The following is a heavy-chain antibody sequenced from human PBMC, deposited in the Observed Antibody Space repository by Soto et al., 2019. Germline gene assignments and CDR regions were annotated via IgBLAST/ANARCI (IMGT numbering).Heavy chain of an antibody. CDR3: ARSREFDY. Sequence: SETLSLTCGVSGGSLSGATYSWNWIRQPPGKGLEWIGYIFPSGTTYYNPSLKSRVTISIDVSKNQLSLSLRSLTAADTAVYYCARSREFDYWSQGTLVTVSS. CDR1: GGSLSGATYS. CDR2: IFPSGTT. V-gene: IGHV4-30-2*01. J-gene: IGHJ4*02.